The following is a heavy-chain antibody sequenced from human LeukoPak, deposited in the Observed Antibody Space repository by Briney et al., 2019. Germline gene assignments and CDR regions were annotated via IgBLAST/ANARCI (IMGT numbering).Heavy chain of an antibody. D-gene: IGHD6-13*01. CDR1: GGSISSSSYY. V-gene: IGHV4-39*07. CDR3: ARSAVYSSSWYGYYYYYMDV. CDR2: IYYSGST. Sequence: TSETLSLTCTVSGGSISSSSYYWGWIRQPPGKGLEWIGSIYYSGSTYYNPSLKSRVTISVDTSKNQFSLKLSSVTAADTAVYYCARSAVYSSSWYGYYYYYMDVWGKGTTVTISS. J-gene: IGHJ6*03.